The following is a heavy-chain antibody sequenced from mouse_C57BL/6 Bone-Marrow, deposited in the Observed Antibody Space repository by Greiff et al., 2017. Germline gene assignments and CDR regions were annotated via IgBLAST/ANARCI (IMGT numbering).Heavy chain of an antibody. Sequence: EVQLQQSGAELVRPGASVKLSCTASGFNIKDDYMHWVKQRPEQGLEWIGWIDPENGDTEYASKFQGKATITADTSSNTAYLQLSSLTSEDTAVYYCTPYGNSDFDYWGQGTTLTVSS. CDR1: GFNIKDDY. J-gene: IGHJ2*01. V-gene: IGHV14-4*01. CDR2: IDPENGDT. D-gene: IGHD2-1*01. CDR3: TPYGNSDFDY.